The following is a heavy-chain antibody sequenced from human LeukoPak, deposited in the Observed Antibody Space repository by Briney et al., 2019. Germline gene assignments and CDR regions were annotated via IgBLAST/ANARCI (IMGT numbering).Heavy chain of an antibody. CDR1: GVSISSSNSY. CDR2: IYYSGNT. V-gene: IGHV4-39*01. CDR3: ARQTGSGLFILP. J-gene: IGHJ4*02. Sequence: PSETLSLTCTVSGVSISSSNSYWGWIRQPPGKGLEWIGSIYYSGNTYYNASFKSQVSISIDTSKNQFSLRLTSVTAADTAVYYCARQTGSGLFILPGGQGTLVTVSS. D-gene: IGHD3/OR15-3a*01.